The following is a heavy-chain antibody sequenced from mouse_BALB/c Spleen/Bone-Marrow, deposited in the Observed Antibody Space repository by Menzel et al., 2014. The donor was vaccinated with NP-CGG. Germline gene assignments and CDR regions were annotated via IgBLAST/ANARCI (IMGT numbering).Heavy chain of an antibody. D-gene: IGHD2-14*01. CDR1: GFSLTSYG. J-gene: IGHJ4*01. CDR2: IWRGGDT. Sequence: VHLVESGPGLVRPSQRLSITCTVSGFSLTSYGVHWVRQSPGKGLEWLGVIWRGGDTDYNAAFMSRLSITKDNPESQVFFKMNSLQGDGTAIYYCAISRYEGAMDYWGQGTSGTVSS. CDR3: AISRYEGAMDY. V-gene: IGHV2-5*01.